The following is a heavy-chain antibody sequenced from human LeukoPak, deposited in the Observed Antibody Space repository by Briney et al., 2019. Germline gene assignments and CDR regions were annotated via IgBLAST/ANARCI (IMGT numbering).Heavy chain of an antibody. CDR2: IYPGDSDT. D-gene: IGHD3-22*01. J-gene: IGHJ3*01. V-gene: IGHV5-51*01. CDR3: ARRYYDSSGSSSHAFGL. CDR1: GYSLSNYW. Sequence: GESLKISCKGSGYSLSNYWIGGMRQMPGKVLEWMGIIYPGDSDTKSSPSFQGQVTISADTSITTAYLQWGSLKASDTAMYYCARRYYDSSGSSSHAFGLWGQGTMVTVSS.